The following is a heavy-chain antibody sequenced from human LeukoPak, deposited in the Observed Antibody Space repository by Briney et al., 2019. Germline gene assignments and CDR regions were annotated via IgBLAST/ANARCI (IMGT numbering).Heavy chain of an antibody. J-gene: IGHJ6*03. CDR1: GGSISSGDYY. V-gene: IGHV4-30-4*08. CDR3: ARARSDFWSGYLPYYYYYMDV. CDR2: IYYSGST. Sequence: TSQTLSLTCTVSGGSISSGDYYWRWIRQPPGKGLEWIGYIYYSGSTYYNPSLKSRVTISVDTSKNQFSLKLSSVTAADTAVYYCARARSDFWSGYLPYYYYYMDVWGKGTTVTVSS. D-gene: IGHD3-3*01.